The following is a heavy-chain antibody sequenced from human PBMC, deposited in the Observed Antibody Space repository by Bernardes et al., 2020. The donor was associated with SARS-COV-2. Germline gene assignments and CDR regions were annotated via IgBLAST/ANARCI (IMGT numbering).Heavy chain of an antibody. V-gene: IGHV3-33*01. Sequence: GGSLRLSCAASGFTFRDYTMHWVRQAPGKGLEWVAVIWHDGSRKYYVESVKGRFAISRDNSNNTLSLQMNNLRDEDTALYRCATEDGEWLESWGQGTLVTVSS. CDR3: ATEDGEWLES. D-gene: IGHD4-17*01. CDR2: IWHDGSRK. J-gene: IGHJ5*01. CDR1: GFTFRDYT.